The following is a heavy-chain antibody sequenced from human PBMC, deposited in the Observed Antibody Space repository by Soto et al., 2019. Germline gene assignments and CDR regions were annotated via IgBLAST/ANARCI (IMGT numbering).Heavy chain of an antibody. V-gene: IGHV3-9*01. CDR3: AKVVAQATQPRYYFYGMDV. CDR1: GFNFAEYA. Sequence: GGSLRLSCAASGFNFAEYAMHWVRQIPGKGLEWVSGISWDGGRIGYADSVKGRFTISRDNAKKSLFLQMNSLRPEDTALYYCAKVVAQATQPRYYFYGMDVWGQGTKVTVSS. D-gene: IGHD2-15*01. J-gene: IGHJ6*02. CDR2: ISWDGGRI.